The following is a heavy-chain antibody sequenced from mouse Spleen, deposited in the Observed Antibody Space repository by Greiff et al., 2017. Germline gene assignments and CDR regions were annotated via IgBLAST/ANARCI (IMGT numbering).Heavy chain of an antibody. V-gene: IGHV1-15*01. CDR2: IDPETGGT. CDR3: TRGDLAWFAY. J-gene: IGHJ3*01. CDR1: GYTFTDYE. Sequence: QVQLQQSGAELVRPGASVTLSCKASGYTFTDYEMHWVKQTPVHGLEWIGAIDPETGGTAYNQKFKGKAILTADKSSSTAYMELRSLTSEDSAVYYCTRGDLAWFAYWGQGTLVTVSA.